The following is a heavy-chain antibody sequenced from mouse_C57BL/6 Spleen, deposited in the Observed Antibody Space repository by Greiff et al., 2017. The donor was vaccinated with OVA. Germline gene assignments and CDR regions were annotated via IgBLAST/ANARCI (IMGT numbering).Heavy chain of an antibody. CDR3: ASGGVTTRRNYFDY. CDR1: GYAFSSSW. Sequence: VQLQQSGPELVKPGASVKISCKASGYAFSSSWMNWVKQRPGKGLEWIGRIYPGDGDTNYNGKFKGKATLTADKSSSTAYMQLSSLTSEDSAVYFCASGGVTTRRNYFDYWGQGTTLTVSS. D-gene: IGHD2-2*01. V-gene: IGHV1-82*01. CDR2: IYPGDGDT. J-gene: IGHJ2*01.